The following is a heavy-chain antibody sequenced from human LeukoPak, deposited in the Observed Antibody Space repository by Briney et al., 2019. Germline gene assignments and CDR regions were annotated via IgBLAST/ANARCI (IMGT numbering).Heavy chain of an antibody. CDR1: GDGVSSKSAT. CDR2: TYYRSKWYN. V-gene: IGHV6-1*01. Sequence: SQTLSLTCAISGDGVSSKSATWNWIRQCPSRGLEWLGKTYYRSKWYNDSAVSVKSRITISPDTSKNQFSLQLNSVTPEDTAMYYCARDPRVSAGWQFDYWGQGTLVTVSS. J-gene: IGHJ4*02. D-gene: IGHD6-19*01. CDR3: ARDPRVSAGWQFDY.